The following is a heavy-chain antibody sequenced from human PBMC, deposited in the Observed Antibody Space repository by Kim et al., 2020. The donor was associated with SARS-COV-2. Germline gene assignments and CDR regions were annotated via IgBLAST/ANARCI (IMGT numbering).Heavy chain of an antibody. CDR3: ARGGMATNSAIDS. CDR2: IKQDGSEK. V-gene: IGHV3-7*03. CDR1: GFTFSFCW. D-gene: IGHD5-12*01. Sequence: GGSLRLSCAASGFTFSFCWMSWVRQAPGKGLEWVANIKQDGSEKYYVDSVKGRFTISRDNAKNSLYLQMNSLRVDDTAVYYCARGGMATNSAIDSWGQGTLVTVSS. J-gene: IGHJ4*02.